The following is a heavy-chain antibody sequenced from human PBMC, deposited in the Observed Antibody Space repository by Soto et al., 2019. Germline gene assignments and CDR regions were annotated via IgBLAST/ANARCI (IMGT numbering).Heavy chain of an antibody. Sequence: QVQLVESGGGVVQPGRSLRLSCAASGFTFSSDGMHWGREAPGKGLEWVAVIWHDGSNKYYADSVKGRFTISRDNSNNTLYLPMNSLSAEDTAVYYCAREGGYDWGQGTLVTVSS. V-gene: IGHV3-33*01. J-gene: IGHJ4*02. D-gene: IGHD3-16*01. CDR1: GFTFSSDG. CDR2: IWHDGSNK. CDR3: AREGGYD.